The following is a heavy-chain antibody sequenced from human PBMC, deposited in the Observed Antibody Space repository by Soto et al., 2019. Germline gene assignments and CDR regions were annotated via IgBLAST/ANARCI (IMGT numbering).Heavy chain of an antibody. V-gene: IGHV4-30-2*01. CDR1: GGSISSDGSS. CDR2: IYHNGST. CDR3: ARAGGLGAVAVDY. D-gene: IGHD6-19*01. J-gene: IGHJ4*02. Sequence: QLQLQESGSGLVKPSQTLSLTCAVSGGSISSDGSSWSWIRQPPGKGLEWIGYIYHNGSTYYNPSLKSRVTISVDRSKNQFSLKLSSVTAADTAVYYCARAGGLGAVAVDYWGQGTLVTVSS.